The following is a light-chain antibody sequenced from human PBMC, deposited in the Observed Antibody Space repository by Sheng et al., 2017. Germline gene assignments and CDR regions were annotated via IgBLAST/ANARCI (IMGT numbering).Light chain of an antibody. V-gene: IGLV2-14*03. Sequence: QSALTQPASVSASPGQSITISCTETNSDVGGYQYISWYQHFVGKAPKLILYDVSHRPSGVSSRFSGTKSGNTASLTISGLQADDEADYYCSSYTSSSTLNVFGTGTKVTVL. CDR1: NSDVGGYQY. J-gene: IGLJ1*01. CDR2: DVS. CDR3: SSYTSSSTLNV.